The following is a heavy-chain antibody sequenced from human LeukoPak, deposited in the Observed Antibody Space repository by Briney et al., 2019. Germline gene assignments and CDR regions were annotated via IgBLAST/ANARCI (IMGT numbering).Heavy chain of an antibody. CDR2: VYYSGST. CDR3: AGTGIAVAGIFDY. D-gene: IGHD6-19*01. V-gene: IGHV4-39*01. J-gene: IGHJ4*02. CDR1: GDSITSSSYY. Sequence: SETLSLTCAVSGDSITSSSYYWGWIRQPAGKGLEWIGSVYYSGSTYYNPSLKSRVTISVDSSKNQFSLKLSSVTAADTAVYYCAGTGIAVAGIFDYWGQGTVVTVSS.